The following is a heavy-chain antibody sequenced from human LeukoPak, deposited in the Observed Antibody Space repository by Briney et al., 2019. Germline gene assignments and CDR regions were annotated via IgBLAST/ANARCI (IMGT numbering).Heavy chain of an antibody. D-gene: IGHD1-20*01. J-gene: IGHJ4*02. Sequence: ASVRVSCKASGYTFTNYYMHWVRQAPGQGLEWMGWINPNSGGTNFAQKFQGRVTMTRDTSINTAYMELSRLTYDDTAVYYCAGLPRYNWNEPLDYWGQGTLVTASS. CDR3: AGLPRYNWNEPLDY. CDR1: GYTFTNYY. V-gene: IGHV1-2*02. CDR2: INPNSGGT.